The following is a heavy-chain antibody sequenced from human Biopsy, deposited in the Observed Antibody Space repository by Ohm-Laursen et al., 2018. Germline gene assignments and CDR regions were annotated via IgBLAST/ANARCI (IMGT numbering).Heavy chain of an antibody. Sequence: VASVKVSCKASGDSFTSYAIGWVRQAPGHGLEWMGGIIPIPNVATYAQKFQGRITITADESISTAYMELSSLTSDDTAVYFCARGEGSSWFDPWGHGTLVTVSS. J-gene: IGHJ5*02. V-gene: IGHV1-69*10. CDR3: ARGEGSSWFDP. CDR1: GDSFTSYA. CDR2: IIPIPNVA. D-gene: IGHD1-26*01.